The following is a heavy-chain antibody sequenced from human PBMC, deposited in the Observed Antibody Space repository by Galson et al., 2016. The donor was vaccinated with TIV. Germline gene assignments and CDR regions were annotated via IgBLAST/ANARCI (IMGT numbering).Heavy chain of an antibody. D-gene: IGHD3-22*01. J-gene: IGHJ6*02. Sequence: SLRLSCAASGLSVSINYMTWVRQAPGKGLEWVSFVYSGGSTKYADSVKGRFTISRDSPKNTVFLQMNSLRAEDTAVYFCARHLSSADYFGMDVWGQGTTVTVSS. CDR1: GLSVSINY. V-gene: IGHV3-66*04. CDR3: ARHLSSADYFGMDV. CDR2: VYSGGST.